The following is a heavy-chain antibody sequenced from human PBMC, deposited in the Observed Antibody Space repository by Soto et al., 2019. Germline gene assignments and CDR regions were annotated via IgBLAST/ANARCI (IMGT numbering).Heavy chain of an antibody. CDR3: AKDLRRGEQWLVLNYYCGMDV. CDR1: GFTFSSHW. V-gene: IGHV3-74*01. Sequence: GGSLRLSCAVSGFTFSSHWMHWVRQAPGKGLVWVSRINSDGSSTNYADSVKGRFTISRDNAKNTLYLQMNSLRAEDTAVYYCAKDLRRGEQWLVLNYYCGMDVWGQGTTVTVSS. CDR2: INSDGSST. J-gene: IGHJ6*02. D-gene: IGHD6-19*01.